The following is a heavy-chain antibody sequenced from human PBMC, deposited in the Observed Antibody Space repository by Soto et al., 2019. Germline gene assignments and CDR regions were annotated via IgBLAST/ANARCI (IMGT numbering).Heavy chain of an antibody. J-gene: IGHJ5*02. CDR1: GFTFSRYS. D-gene: IGHD3-3*01. CDR3: AGEEENSFWSGYPKWFDP. Sequence: GGSLRLSCAASGFTFSRYSMNWVRQAPGKGLEWVSYISSSNSTINYADSVKGRFTISRDNAKNSLYLQMNSLRAEDTAVYYCAGEEENSFWSGYPKWFDPWGQGTLVTVSS. V-gene: IGHV3-48*01. CDR2: ISSSNSTI.